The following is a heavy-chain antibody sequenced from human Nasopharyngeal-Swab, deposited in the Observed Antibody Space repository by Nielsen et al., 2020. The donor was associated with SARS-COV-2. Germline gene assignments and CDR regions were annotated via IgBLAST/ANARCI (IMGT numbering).Heavy chain of an antibody. J-gene: IGHJ6*02. CDR2: INPNSGSA. V-gene: IGHV1-2*06. CDR3: TRALLRPPYNGMEV. Sequence: ASVKVSCKASGYSFTDYYMYWVRQAPGQGLEWVGRINPNSGSANYAQQFQGRVTMTRDTSIHTAYMELSSLRSDDTAVYYCTRALLRPPYNGMEVLGQGTTVTVSS. D-gene: IGHD3-10*01. CDR1: GYSFTDYY.